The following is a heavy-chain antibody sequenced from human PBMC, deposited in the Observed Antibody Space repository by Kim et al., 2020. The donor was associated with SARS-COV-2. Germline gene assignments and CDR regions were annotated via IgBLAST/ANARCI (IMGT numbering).Heavy chain of an antibody. J-gene: IGHJ6*02. D-gene: IGHD3-10*02. CDR1: GFSFSSYA. Sequence: GGSLRLSCAASGFSFSSYAMHWVRQAPGKGLEWVAVISYDGTNKYYADSVKGRFTISRDNSKKTLNVQMNSLRAEDTAMYYCARGPQGSDYVSYYYGMDVWGQGTTVTVSS. V-gene: IGHV3-30*04. CDR3: ARGPQGSDYVSYYYGMDV. CDR2: ISYDGTNK.